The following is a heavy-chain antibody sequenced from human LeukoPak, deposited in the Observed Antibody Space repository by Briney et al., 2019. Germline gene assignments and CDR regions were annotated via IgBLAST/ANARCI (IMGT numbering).Heavy chain of an antibody. D-gene: IGHD6-19*01. J-gene: IGHJ4*02. CDR3: ARERAVAGRLDY. CDR1: GGSISSGDYY. V-gene: IGHV4-30-4*08. Sequence: SETLSLTCTVSGGSISSGDYYWSWIRQPPGKGLEWIGYIYYSGSTYYNPSLKSRVTISVVTSKKQFSLKLSSVTAADTAVYYCARERAVAGRLDYWGQGTLVTVSS. CDR2: IYYSGST.